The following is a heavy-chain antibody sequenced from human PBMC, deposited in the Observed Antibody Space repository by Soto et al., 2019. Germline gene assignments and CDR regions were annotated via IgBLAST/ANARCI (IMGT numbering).Heavy chain of an antibody. Sequence: PSETLSLTCTVSGGSISTYYWSWIRQPPGKGLEWIGYIYYSGSTNYNPSLKSRVTISVDTSKNQFSLKLSSVTAADTAVYYCARMRNILTGYPGRFDYWGQGTLVTVS. J-gene: IGHJ4*02. V-gene: IGHV4-59*01. D-gene: IGHD3-9*01. CDR2: IYYSGST. CDR1: GGSISTYY. CDR3: ARMRNILTGYPGRFDY.